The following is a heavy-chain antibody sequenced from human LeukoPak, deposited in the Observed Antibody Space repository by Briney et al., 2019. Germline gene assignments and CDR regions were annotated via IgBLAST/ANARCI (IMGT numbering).Heavy chain of an antibody. D-gene: IGHD1-1*01. J-gene: IGHJ4*02. V-gene: IGHV4-34*01. CDR1: GGSFSGYY. CDR3: VRDTQTGTLDY. Sequence: PSETLSLTCAVYGGSFSGYYWSWIRQPPGKGLEWIGEINHSGSTNYNPSLKSRVTISVDTSKNQFSLKLSSVTAADTAVYYCVRDTQTGTLDYWGQGTLVTVSS. CDR2: INHSGST.